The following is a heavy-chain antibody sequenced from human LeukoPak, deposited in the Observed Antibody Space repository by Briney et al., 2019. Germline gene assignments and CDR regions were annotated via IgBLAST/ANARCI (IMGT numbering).Heavy chain of an antibody. CDR3: AKGAARPYAFDI. Sequence: GGSLRLSCAASGFTFSSYAMSWVRQAPGKGLEWVSAISGSGGSTYYADSVNGRFTISRDNSKDTLYLQMNSLRAEDTAVYYCAKGAARPYAFDIWGQGTMVTVSS. CDR1: GFTFSSYA. D-gene: IGHD6-6*01. CDR2: ISGSGGST. J-gene: IGHJ3*02. V-gene: IGHV3-23*01.